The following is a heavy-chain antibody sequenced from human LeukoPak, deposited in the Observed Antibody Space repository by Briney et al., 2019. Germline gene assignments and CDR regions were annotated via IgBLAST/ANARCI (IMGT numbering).Heavy chain of an antibody. CDR2: MNPNSGNT. CDR3: GRGGGYVDIVATTYH. V-gene: IGHV1-8*01. Sequence: ASVKVSCKASGCTFTSYDINWVRQATGQGLEWMGWMNPNSGNTGYAQKFQGRVTMTRNTSISTAYMELSSLRSEETAVYYCGRGGGYVDIVATTYHWGQGTLVTVSS. CDR1: GCTFTSYD. J-gene: IGHJ4*02. D-gene: IGHD5-12*01.